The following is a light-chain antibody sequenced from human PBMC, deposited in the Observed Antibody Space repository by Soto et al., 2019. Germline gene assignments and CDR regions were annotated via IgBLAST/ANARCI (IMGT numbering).Light chain of an antibody. J-gene: IGKJ1*01. CDR3: QQYNDWPWT. V-gene: IGKV2-28*01. CDR1: QSLLHSSGYNY. CDR2: LGS. Sequence: DIVIPQSQLSLPVPTGEAASIPCRSSQSLLHSSGYNYLDWYMQKPGQSPHLLIYLGSNRASGGPARLSGSGSGTEFTLTIITLLSEDFAVDYCQQYNDWPWTFGQGTKVEI.